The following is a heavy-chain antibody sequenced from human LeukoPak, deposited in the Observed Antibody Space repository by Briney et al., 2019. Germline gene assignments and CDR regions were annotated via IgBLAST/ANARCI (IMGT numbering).Heavy chain of an antibody. V-gene: IGHV3-30*18. CDR1: GFTFSSYG. Sequence: GGSLRLSCAASGFTFSSYGMHWVRQAPGKGLEWVAVISYDGSNKYYADSVKGRFTISRDNSKNTLYLQMNSLRAEDTAVYYCAKGHLYSSSSFYYYYMDVWGKGTTVTVSS. CDR3: AKGHLYSSSSFYYYYMDV. D-gene: IGHD6-6*01. CDR2: ISYDGSNK. J-gene: IGHJ6*03.